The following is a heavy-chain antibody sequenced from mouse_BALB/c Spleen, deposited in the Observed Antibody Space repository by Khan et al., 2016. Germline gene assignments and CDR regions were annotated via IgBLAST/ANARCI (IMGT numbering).Heavy chain of an antibody. D-gene: IGHD1-1*01. CDR3: ANYYGSSYWYFDV. CDR2: INPSTGYT. J-gene: IGHJ1*01. Sequence: QVRLQQSGAELAKPGASVKMSCKASGYTFTSYWMHWVKQRPGQGLEWIGYINPSTGYTEYNQKFKDKATLTADKSSSTAYMQLSSLTSEDSAVYDCANYYGSSYWYFDVWGAGTTVTVCS. CDR1: GYTFTSYW. V-gene: IGHV1-7*01.